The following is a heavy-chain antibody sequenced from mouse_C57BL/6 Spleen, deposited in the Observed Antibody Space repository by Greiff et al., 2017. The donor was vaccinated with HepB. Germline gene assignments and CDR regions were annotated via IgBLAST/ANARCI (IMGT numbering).Heavy chain of an antibody. Sequence: VQLQQSGPELVKPGASVKISCKASGYAFSSSWMNWVKQRPGKGLEWIGRIYPGDGDTNYNGKFKGKATLTADKSSSTAYMQLSSLTSEDSAVYFCARPPSTAYWGQGTLVTVSA. CDR3: ARPPSTAY. V-gene: IGHV1-82*01. CDR1: GYAFSSSW. D-gene: IGHD1-1*01. J-gene: IGHJ3*01. CDR2: IYPGDGDT.